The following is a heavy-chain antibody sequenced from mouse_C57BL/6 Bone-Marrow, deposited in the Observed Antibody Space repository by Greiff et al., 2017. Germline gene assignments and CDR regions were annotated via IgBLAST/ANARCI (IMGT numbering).Heavy chain of an antibody. CDR3: ARRGLWYPFAY. CDR1: GFTFSDYY. CDR2: ISNGGGST. D-gene: IGHD2-1*01. V-gene: IGHV5-12*01. Sequence: EVKLVESGGGLVQPGGSLKLSCAASGFTFSDYYMYWVRQTPEKRLEWVAYISNGGGSTYYPDTVKGRFTISRDNAKNTLYLQMSRLKSEDTAMYYFARRGLWYPFAYWGQGTLVTVSA. J-gene: IGHJ3*01.